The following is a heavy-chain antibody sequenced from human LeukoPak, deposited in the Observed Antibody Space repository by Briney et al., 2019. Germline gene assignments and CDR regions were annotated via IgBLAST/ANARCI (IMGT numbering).Heavy chain of an antibody. D-gene: IGHD3-3*01. CDR3: TRVFGGYDVSDY. CDR2: IKKDGSQK. J-gene: IGHJ4*02. V-gene: IGHV3-7*03. CDR1: GFTFSSFW. Sequence: PGGSLRLSCAASGFTFSSFWVSWVRQAPGKGLEWVANIKKDGSQKYYVDSVEGRFTISRDNAKNSLYLQMDSLRVDDTAVYYCTRVFGGYDVSDYWGQGTLVTVSS.